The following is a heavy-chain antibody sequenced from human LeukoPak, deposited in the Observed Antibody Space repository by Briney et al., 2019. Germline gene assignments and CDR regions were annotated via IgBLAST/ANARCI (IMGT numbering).Heavy chain of an antibody. Sequence: EPGGSLRLSCAASGFTFSSYSMNWVRQAPGKGLEWVSSISSSSSTIYYADSVKGRFTISGDNAKNSLYLQMNSLRAEDTAVYYCARGPPLFDPWGQGTLVTVSS. V-gene: IGHV3-48*01. J-gene: IGHJ5*02. CDR3: ARGPPLFDP. CDR2: ISSSSSTI. CDR1: GFTFSSYS.